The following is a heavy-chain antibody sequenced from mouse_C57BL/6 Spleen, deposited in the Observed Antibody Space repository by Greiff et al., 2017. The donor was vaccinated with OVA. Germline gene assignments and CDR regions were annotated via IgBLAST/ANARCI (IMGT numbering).Heavy chain of an antibody. D-gene: IGHD6-5*01. V-gene: IGHV7-3*01. CDR2: IRNKANGYTT. CDR1: GFTFTDYY. J-gene: IGHJ1*03. CDR3: ARAYGGLWYFDV. Sequence: EVKLMESGGGLVQPGGSLSLSCAASGFTFTDYYMSWVRQPPGKALEWLGFIRNKANGYTTEYSASVKGRFTISRDNSQSILYLQMNALRAEDSATYYCARAYGGLWYFDVWGTGTTVTVSS.